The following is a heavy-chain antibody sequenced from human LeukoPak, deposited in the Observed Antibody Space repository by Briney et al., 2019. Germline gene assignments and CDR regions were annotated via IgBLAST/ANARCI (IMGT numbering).Heavy chain of an antibody. CDR1: RFTFSNYN. V-gene: IGHV3-21*01. CDR2: ISSSSSYI. Sequence: GGSLRLSCAPSRFTFSNYNMNWVRQAPGKALEWVSSISSSSSYIYYADSVKGRFTLSRDNAKNSLYLQMNSLRAEDTAVYYCATLSSGYYIGDSFDIWGQGTMVTVSS. CDR3: ATLSSGYYIGDSFDI. J-gene: IGHJ3*02. D-gene: IGHD3-22*01.